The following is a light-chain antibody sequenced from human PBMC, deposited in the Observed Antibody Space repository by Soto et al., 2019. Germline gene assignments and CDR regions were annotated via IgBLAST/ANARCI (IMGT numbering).Light chain of an antibody. Sequence: SYELTQSPSVSVAPGQTARITCGGNNIGSKNVHWFQPRPGQAPVLVVFDDDDRPSGIPDRFSGSNSGNTATLTISRVEAGDEADYYCQVWDSDVLHHVFGTGTKLTVL. V-gene: IGLV3-21*02. J-gene: IGLJ1*01. CDR3: QVWDSDVLHHV. CDR2: DDD. CDR1: NIGSKN.